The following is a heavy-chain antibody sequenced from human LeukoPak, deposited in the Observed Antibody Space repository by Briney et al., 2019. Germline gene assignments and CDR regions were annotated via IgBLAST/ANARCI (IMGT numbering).Heavy chain of an antibody. V-gene: IGHV3-33*06. CDR1: GFTFSSYG. D-gene: IGHD6-13*01. CDR2: IWYDGSNK. J-gene: IGHJ4*02. Sequence: PGGSLRLSCAASGFTFSSYGMHWVRQAPGKGLEWVAVIWYDGSNKYYADSVKGRFTISRDNSKNTLYLQMNSLRAEDTAVYYCAKSNLAAEQPTYFDYWGQGTLVTVSS. CDR3: AKSNLAAEQPTYFDY.